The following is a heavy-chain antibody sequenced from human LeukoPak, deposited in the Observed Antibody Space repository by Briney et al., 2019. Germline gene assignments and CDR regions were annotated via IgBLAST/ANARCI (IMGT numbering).Heavy chain of an antibody. D-gene: IGHD6-13*01. J-gene: IGHJ6*03. CDR2: IYTSGST. CDR1: GGSLSSYY. V-gene: IGHV4-4*07. Sequence: SETLSLTCTVSGGSLSSYYWSWIRQPAGKGLEWIGRIYTSGSTNYNPSLKSRVTISVDKSKNQFSLKLSSVTAADTAVYYCAREKYSSSWYGYYYYMDVWGKGTTVTVSS. CDR3: AREKYSSSWYGYYYYMDV.